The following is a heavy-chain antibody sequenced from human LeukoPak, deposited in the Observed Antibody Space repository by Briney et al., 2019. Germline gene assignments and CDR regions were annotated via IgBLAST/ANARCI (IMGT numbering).Heavy chain of an antibody. CDR2: ISGSGGST. Sequence: GGSLRLSCAASGFTFSGYVMNWVRQAPGKGLEWVSTISGSGGSTYYADSVKGRFTISRDNSKNTLYLQMNSLRAEDTAVYYCAKDLIPIALDGMDVWGQGTTVTVSS. CDR1: GFTFSGYV. D-gene: IGHD6-13*01. CDR3: AKDLIPIALDGMDV. V-gene: IGHV3-23*01. J-gene: IGHJ6*02.